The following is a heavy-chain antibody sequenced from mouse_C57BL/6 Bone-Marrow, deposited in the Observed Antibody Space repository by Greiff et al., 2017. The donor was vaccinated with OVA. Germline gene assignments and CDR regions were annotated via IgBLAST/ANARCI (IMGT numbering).Heavy chain of an antibody. V-gene: IGHV14-4*01. D-gene: IGHD1-3*01. CDR2: IDPENGDT. CDR1: GFNIKDDY. J-gene: IGHJ3*01. Sequence: EVKLQESGAELVRPGASVKLSCTASGFNIKDDYMHWVKQRPEQGLEWIGWIDPENGDTEYASKFQGKATITADTSSNTAYLQLSSLTSEDTAVYYCTTKLKGWFAYWGQGTLVTVSA. CDR3: TTKLKGWFAY.